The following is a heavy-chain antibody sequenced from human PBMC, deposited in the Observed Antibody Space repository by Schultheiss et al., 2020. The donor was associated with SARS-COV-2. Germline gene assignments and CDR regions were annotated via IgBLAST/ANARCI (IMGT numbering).Heavy chain of an antibody. V-gene: IGHV4-39*07. CDR3: ARGDVGGYCSGGSCYPYDY. D-gene: IGHD2-15*01. CDR1: GFSLSTSGMC. Sequence: SGPTLVKPTQTLTLTCTFSGFSLSTSGMCVSWIRQPPGKALEWIGSIYYSGSTYYNPSLKSRVTISVDTSKNQFSLKLSSVTAADTAVYYCARGDVGGYCSGGSCYPYDYWGQGTLVTVSS. J-gene: IGHJ4*02. CDR2: IYYSGST.